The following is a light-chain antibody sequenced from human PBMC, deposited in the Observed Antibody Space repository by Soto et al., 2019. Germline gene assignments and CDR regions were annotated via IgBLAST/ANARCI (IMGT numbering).Light chain of an antibody. CDR1: GSNIGAGFD. J-gene: IGLJ3*02. Sequence: QSVLTQPPSVSGAPGQRVTISCTGSGSNIGAGFDVHWYQQLPGTAPKLLIHGNNNRPSGVPGRFSGSKSGTSASLSIAGLQAEDGADYYCQSFDNSLNGFAVFGGGTKVTVL. CDR3: QSFDNSLNGFAV. CDR2: GNN. V-gene: IGLV1-40*01.